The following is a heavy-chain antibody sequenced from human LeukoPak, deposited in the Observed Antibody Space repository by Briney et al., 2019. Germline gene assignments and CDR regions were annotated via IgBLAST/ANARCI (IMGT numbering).Heavy chain of an antibody. V-gene: IGHV1-69*13. Sequence: GASVKVSCKASGGTFSSYAISWVRQAPGQGLEWMGGIIPIFGTANYAQKFQGRVTITADESTSTAYMELSSLRSEDTAVYYCASVYKHGMDVWGQGTTVIVSS. CDR1: GGTFSSYA. CDR3: ASVYKHGMDV. J-gene: IGHJ6*02. CDR2: IIPIFGTA. D-gene: IGHD5-24*01.